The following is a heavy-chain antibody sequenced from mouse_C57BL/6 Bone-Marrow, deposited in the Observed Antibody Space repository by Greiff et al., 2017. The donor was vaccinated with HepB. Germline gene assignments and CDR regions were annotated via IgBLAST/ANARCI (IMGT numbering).Heavy chain of an antibody. CDR1: GYTFTSYG. CDR3: AREGYGNYKIYAY. D-gene: IGHD2-1*01. Sequence: QVHVKQSGAELARPGASVKLSCKASGYTFTSYGISWVKQRTGQGLEWIGEIYPRSGNTYYNEKFKGKATLTADKSSSTAYMELRSLTSEDSAVYVCAREGYGNYKIYAYWGQGTLVTVSA. CDR2: IYPRSGNT. V-gene: IGHV1-81*01. J-gene: IGHJ3*01.